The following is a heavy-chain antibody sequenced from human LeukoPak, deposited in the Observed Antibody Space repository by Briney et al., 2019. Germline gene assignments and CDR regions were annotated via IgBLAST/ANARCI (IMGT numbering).Heavy chain of an antibody. CDR3: ASGSTVAGTE. Sequence: SETLSLTCTVSGGSISSDYWSWIRQPPGKGLEWIGYIYYSGSTNYNPSLKSRVTISVDTSKNQFSLKLSSVTAADTAVYYCASGSTVAGTEWGQGTLVTVSS. CDR1: GGSISSDY. D-gene: IGHD6-19*01. J-gene: IGHJ4*02. V-gene: IGHV4-59*08. CDR2: IYYSGST.